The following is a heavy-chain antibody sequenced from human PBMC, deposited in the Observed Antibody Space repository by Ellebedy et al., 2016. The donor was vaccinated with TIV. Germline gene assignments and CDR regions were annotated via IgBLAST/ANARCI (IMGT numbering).Heavy chain of an antibody. J-gene: IGHJ4*02. CDR1: GGSISSSSYY. CDR2: IYYSGNT. V-gene: IGHV4-39*01. CDR3: ARRKVTIPRADAYFDD. D-gene: IGHD3-3*01. Sequence: SETLSLXCTVSGGSISSSSYYWGWIRQPPGKGLEWIGSIYYSGNTYYNPSLKSRVTISIDTSKNQFSLRLSSVTAADTAIYRCARRKVTIPRADAYFDDWGQGILVTVSS.